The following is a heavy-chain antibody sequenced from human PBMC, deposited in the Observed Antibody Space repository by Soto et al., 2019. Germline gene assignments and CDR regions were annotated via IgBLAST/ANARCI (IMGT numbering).Heavy chain of an antibody. CDR3: ASSAGFCSGGSCYDY. V-gene: IGHV3-53*01. CDR1: KLTVVSSY. J-gene: IGHJ4*02. Sequence: PGWSLRLSCASSKLTVVSSYMTWVRQAPGKGLEWVSVIYSGGLTYYADSVKGRFTISRDTSKNTLYLQMNTLRADDTAVYYCASSAGFCSGGSCYDYWGQGTLVTVSS. D-gene: IGHD2-15*01. CDR2: IYSGGLT.